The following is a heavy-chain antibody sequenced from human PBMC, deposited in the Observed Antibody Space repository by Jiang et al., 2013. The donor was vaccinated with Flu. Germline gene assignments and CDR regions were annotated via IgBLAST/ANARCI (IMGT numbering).Heavy chain of an antibody. CDR2: IYYSGST. CDR3: ASTMYSSGWYLFYFDY. CDR1: GGSISSSSYY. V-gene: IGHV4-39*07. Sequence: VLLKPSETLSLTCTVSGGSISSSSYYWGWIRQPPGKGLEWIGSIYYSGSTYYNPSLKSRVTISVDTSKNQFSLKLSSVTAADTAVYYCASTMYSSGWYLFYFDYWGQGTLVTVSS. J-gene: IGHJ4*02. D-gene: IGHD6-19*01.